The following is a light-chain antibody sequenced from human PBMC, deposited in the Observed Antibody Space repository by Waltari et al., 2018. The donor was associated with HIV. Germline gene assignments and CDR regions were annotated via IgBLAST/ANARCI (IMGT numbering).Light chain of an antibody. CDR1: SSTFGSNT. V-gene: IGLV1-44*01. Sequence: SVLIQSPLASGTPGHSVSISCSGSSSTFGSNTVSLYQQLPGTAPKLLIYRNSQRPSGVPDRFSGSKSGTSASLAIGGLQSEDEADYYCAAWDDSLNGVVFGGRTKLTVL. CDR3: AAWDDSLNGVV. CDR2: RNS. J-gene: IGLJ2*01.